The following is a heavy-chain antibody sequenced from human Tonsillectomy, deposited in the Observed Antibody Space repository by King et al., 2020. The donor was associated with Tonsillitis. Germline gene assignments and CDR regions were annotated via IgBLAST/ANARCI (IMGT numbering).Heavy chain of an antibody. D-gene: IGHD4-17*01. CDR2: IYYSGST. V-gene: IGHV4-59*01. CDR3: ARIHNSVTNAFDI. CDR1: GGSISSYY. Sequence: QLQESGPGLVKPSETLSLTCTVSGGSISSYYWSWSRQPPGKELEWIGNIYYSGSTNYNPSLKSRVTISLDTSKHQFSLKLSFVTAADTAVYYCARIHNSVTNAFDIWGQGTMVTVSS. J-gene: IGHJ3*02.